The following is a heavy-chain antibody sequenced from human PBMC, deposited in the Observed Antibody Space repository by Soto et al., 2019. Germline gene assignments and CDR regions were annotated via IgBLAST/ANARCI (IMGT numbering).Heavy chain of an antibody. CDR3: ARHPERIAEIGGFDP. J-gene: IGHJ5*02. V-gene: IGHV3-48*01. Sequence: EVQLVESGGGLVQPGGSLRLSCAASGFTFSSYSMNWVRQAPGKGLEWVSYISSSSSTIYYAESVKGRFTISRDNARNSPYLQMNSLRAEDTAVYYCARHPERIAEIGGFDPWGQGTLVTVSS. D-gene: IGHD6-13*01. CDR1: GFTFSSYS. CDR2: ISSSSSTI.